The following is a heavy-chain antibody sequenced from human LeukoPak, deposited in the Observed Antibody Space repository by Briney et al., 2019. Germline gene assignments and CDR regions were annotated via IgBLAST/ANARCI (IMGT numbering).Heavy chain of an antibody. J-gene: IGHJ5*02. V-gene: IGHV4-34*01. Sequence: PSETLSLTCGVSGGSFSGFFWTWLRQAPGKGLEWIAEISHLGTNNTHPSLKSRVTISVDTSKNQFSLTLESVTAADTAVYYCTRGVNRRLYGAGRRNTWFAPWGQGTRVTVSP. CDR1: GGSFSGFF. CDR3: TRGVNRRLYGAGRRNTWFAP. CDR2: ISHLGTN. D-gene: IGHD3-10*01.